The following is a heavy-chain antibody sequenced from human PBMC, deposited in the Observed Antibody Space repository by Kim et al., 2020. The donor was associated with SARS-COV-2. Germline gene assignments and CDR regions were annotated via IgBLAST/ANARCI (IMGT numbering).Heavy chain of an antibody. D-gene: IGHD6-13*01. Sequence: SETLSLTCTVSGGSISSSSYYWGWIRQPPGKGLEWIGSIYYSGSTYYNPSLKSRVTISVDTSKNQFSLKLSSVTAADTAVYYCARRGGSSWYTSRFDPWGQGTLVTVSS. J-gene: IGHJ5*02. CDR1: GGSISSSSYY. CDR3: ARRGGSSWYTSRFDP. V-gene: IGHV4-39*01. CDR2: IYYSGST.